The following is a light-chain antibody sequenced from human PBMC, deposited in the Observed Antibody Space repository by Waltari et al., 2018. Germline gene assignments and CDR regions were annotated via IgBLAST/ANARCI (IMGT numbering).Light chain of an antibody. V-gene: IGLV3-19*01. CDR3: NSRDSNGNPFV. J-gene: IGLJ1*01. Sequence: SSELTQDPAVSVALGQTVRITCQGDSLRYNYPNWYRQKPGQAPLLVMYGKNNRPSGIPDRFSGSYSGDTASLTITGAQAEDEADYYCNSRDSNGNPFVFGPATKVTVL. CDR2: GKN. CDR1: SLRYNY.